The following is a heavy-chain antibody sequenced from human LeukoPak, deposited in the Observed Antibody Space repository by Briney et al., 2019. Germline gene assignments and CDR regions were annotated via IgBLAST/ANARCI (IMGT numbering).Heavy chain of an antibody. V-gene: IGHV3-7*03. D-gene: IGHD4-17*01. CDR2: IKQDGSEK. Sequence: GGSLRLSCTASRFTFSSYWMSWVRQAPGKGLEWVANIKQDGSEKYYVDSVKGRFTISRDNAKNSLYLHMNSLRAEDTAVYYCARKDGDYGYYYYYGMDVWGKGTTVTVSS. CDR1: RFTFSSYW. J-gene: IGHJ6*04. CDR3: ARKDGDYGYYYYYGMDV.